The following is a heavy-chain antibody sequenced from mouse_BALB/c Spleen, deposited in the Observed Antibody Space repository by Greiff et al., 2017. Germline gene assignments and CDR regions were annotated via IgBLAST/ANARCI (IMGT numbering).Heavy chain of an antibody. J-gene: IGHJ2*01. CDR2: ISSGGST. D-gene: IGHD2-13*01. CDR3: ARGGYGDNYFDY. Sequence: EVKLVESGGGLVKPGGSLKLSCAASGFTFSSYAMSWVRQTPEKRLEWVASISSGGSTYYPDSVKGRFTISRDNARNILYLQMSSLRSEDTAMYYCARGGYGDNYFDYWGQGTTLTVSS. V-gene: IGHV5-6-5*01. CDR1: GFTFSSYA.